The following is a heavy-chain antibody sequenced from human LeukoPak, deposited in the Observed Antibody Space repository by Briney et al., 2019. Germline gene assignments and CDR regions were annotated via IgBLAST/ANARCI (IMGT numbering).Heavy chain of an antibody. J-gene: IGHJ4*02. CDR3: ARGLHSLPRSTLDY. CDR2: ISSSSSYI. D-gene: IGHD2-2*01. CDR1: GFTFSSYS. Sequence: PGGSLRLSCAASGFTFSSYSMNWVRQAPGKGLGWVSSISSSSSYIYYADSVKGRFTISRDNAKNSLYLQMDSLRAEDTAVYYCARGLHSLPRSTLDYWGQGTLVTVSS. V-gene: IGHV3-21*01.